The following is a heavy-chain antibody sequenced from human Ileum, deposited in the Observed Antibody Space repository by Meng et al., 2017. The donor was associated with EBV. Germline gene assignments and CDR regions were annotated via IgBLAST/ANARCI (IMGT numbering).Heavy chain of an antibody. V-gene: IGHV4-59*01. CDR2: FYEGTT. D-gene: IGHD1-26*01. CDR1: GVSISGNY. J-gene: IGHJ4*02. Sequence: QWQLRGAGPGLVKPSGTLSPTWDVSGVSISGNYWSWIRQSPVKGLEWIGFFYEGTTNYNPSLKSRVTIAAGPANNQISLRLSSVTSADTAVYYCAKGGQWDPLDSWGRGILVTVSS. CDR3: AKGGQWDPLDS.